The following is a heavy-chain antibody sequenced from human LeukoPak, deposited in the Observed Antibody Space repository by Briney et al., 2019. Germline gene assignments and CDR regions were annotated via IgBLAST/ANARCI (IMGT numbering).Heavy chain of an antibody. Sequence: QPGGSLRLSCAASGFTFSSYSMNWVRQAPGKGLEWVSYISSSSSTIYYADSVKGRFTISRDNAKNSLYLQMNSLRAEDTAVYYCASILGEPREGDFDYWGQGTLVTVSP. V-gene: IGHV3-48*01. CDR3: ASILGEPREGDFDY. CDR1: GFTFSSYS. CDR2: ISSSSSTI. D-gene: IGHD3-16*01. J-gene: IGHJ4*02.